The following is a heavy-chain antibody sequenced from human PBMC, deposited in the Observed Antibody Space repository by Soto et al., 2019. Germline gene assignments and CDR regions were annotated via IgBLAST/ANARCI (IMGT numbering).Heavy chain of an antibody. J-gene: IGHJ6*01. D-gene: IGHD2-21*02. CDR2: ISGSGGST. CDR3: AKGRPCGGDCYYLYYCYGMDV. CDR1: GFTFSSYA. V-gene: IGHV3-23*01. Sequence: GGSLRLSCAASGFTFSSYAMSWVRQAPGKGLEWVSAISGSGGSTYYADSVKGRFTISRDNSKNTLYLQMNSLRAEDTAVYYCAKGRPCGGDCYYLYYCYGMDVWRQGTTDIGSS.